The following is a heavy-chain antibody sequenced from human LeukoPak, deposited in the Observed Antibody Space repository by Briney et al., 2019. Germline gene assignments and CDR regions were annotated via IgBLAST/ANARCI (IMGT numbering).Heavy chain of an antibody. CDR1: GFTFSSYA. V-gene: IGHV3-23*01. Sequence: GGSLRLSCAASGFTFSSYAMSWVRQAPGKGLEWVTAISGSGGSTYYADSVKGRFTISRDNSKNTLYLQMNSLRAEDTAVYYCAKDGAPYCSSTSCYSHTVKYFQHWGQGTLVTVSS. D-gene: IGHD2-2*01. CDR2: ISGSGGST. J-gene: IGHJ1*01. CDR3: AKDGAPYCSSTSCYSHTVKYFQH.